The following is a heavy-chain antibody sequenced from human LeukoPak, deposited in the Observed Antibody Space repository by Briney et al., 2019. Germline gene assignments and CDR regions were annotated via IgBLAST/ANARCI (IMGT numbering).Heavy chain of an antibody. CDR2: IWYDGSNK. V-gene: IGHV3-33*01. Sequence: GGSLRLSCAASGFTFSSYGMHWVRQAPGKGLEWVAVIWYDGSNKYYADSVKGRFTIPRDNSKNTLYLQMNSLRAEDTAVYYCARGGYDFWSGYSPAYFDYWGQGTLVTVSS. J-gene: IGHJ4*02. CDR3: ARGGYDFWSGYSPAYFDY. D-gene: IGHD3-3*01. CDR1: GFTFSSYG.